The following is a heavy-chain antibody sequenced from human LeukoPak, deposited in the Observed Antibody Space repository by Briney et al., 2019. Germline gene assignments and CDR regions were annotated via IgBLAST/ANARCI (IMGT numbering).Heavy chain of an antibody. CDR2: LNPSGGSS. CDR3: ARERPTIAARSSNWFDP. V-gene: IGHV1-46*01. D-gene: IGHD6-6*01. CDR1: GYTVTSYY. J-gene: IGHJ5*02. Sequence: GASVKVSCKASGYTVTSYYMHWVRQAPGQGLEWMAILNPSGGSSNYAQKFQGRATLTRATSTGTVYMELSSLRSEDTAVYYCARERPTIAARSSNWFDPWGQGALVTVSS.